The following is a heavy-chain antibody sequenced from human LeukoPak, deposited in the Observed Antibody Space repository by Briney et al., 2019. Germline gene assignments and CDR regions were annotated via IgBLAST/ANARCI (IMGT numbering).Heavy chain of an antibody. D-gene: IGHD3-22*01. CDR2: IKSKTEGGTT. CDR3: TSSSGEANIDY. J-gene: IGHJ4*02. Sequence: GSLRLSCVASGFTFSNAWMNWVRQAPGKGLEWVGRIKSKTEGGTTDYAAPVKGRFTISRDDSKNTLYLQMNSLKTEDTAVYYCTSSSGEANIDYWGQGTLVTVSS. V-gene: IGHV3-15*07. CDR1: GFTFSNAW.